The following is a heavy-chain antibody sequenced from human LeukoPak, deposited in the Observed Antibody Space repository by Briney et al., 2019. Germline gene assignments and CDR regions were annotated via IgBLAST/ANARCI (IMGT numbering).Heavy chain of an antibody. CDR3: ARDVGDIVTIPAAISVP. V-gene: IGHV1-18*04. J-gene: IGHJ5*02. Sequence: ASVKVSCKASGYTFSSYGISWVRQAPGQGLEWMGWINAYNGNTNYAQMVQDRVTMTTDTSTSTAYMEVRSLRSDDTAMYYCARDVGDIVTIPAAISVPWGQGTLVTVSS. CDR1: GYTFSSYG. D-gene: IGHD2-2*01. CDR2: INAYNGNT.